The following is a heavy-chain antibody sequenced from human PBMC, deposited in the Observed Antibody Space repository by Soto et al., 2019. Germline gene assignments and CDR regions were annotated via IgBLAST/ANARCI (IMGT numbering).Heavy chain of an antibody. CDR2: INAGNGNT. Sequence: QVQVVQSGAEEKKPGASVKVSCTASGYTFTGYAMHWVRQAPGQRLEWMGWINAGNGNTKYSQKFQGRVTITRDTAASTGYMELRSLRSEDTAVYYCARAVAVPADFDYWGQGTLVTVSS. CDR1: GYTFTGYA. D-gene: IGHD6-19*01. CDR3: ARAVAVPADFDY. J-gene: IGHJ4*02. V-gene: IGHV1-3*05.